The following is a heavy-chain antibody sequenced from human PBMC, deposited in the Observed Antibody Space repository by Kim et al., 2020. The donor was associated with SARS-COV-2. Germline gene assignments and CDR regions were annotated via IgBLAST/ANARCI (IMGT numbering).Heavy chain of an antibody. D-gene: IGHD2-8*01. CDR3: VRDNGLWSFDF. Sequence: GGSLRLSCAASGFSFGAYVMHWFRQSPDKGLEWVARITHDASVENYAVSVKGQFSISSDSSKNTVYLQMHSLRTDDTALYYCVRDNGLWSFDFWVQGTLV. CDR1: GFSFGAYV. CDR2: ITHDASVE. J-gene: IGHJ4*02. V-gene: IGHV3-30*03.